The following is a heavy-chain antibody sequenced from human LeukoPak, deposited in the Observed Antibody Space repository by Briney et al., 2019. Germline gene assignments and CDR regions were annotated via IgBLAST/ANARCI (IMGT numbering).Heavy chain of an antibody. D-gene: IGHD3-10*01. CDR1: GFTFTSSA. CDR2: IVVGSGDT. CDR3: GADSMPRGVFSYAFDI. J-gene: IGHJ3*02. V-gene: IGHV1-58*01. Sequence: EASGKVSCKASGFTFTSSAVQWVRQARGQRLEWIGWIVVGSGDTNSAQKFQERVTITRDMSTRTAYMELSSLRSEDTAVYYCGADSMPRGVFSYAFDIWGQGTMVTVSS.